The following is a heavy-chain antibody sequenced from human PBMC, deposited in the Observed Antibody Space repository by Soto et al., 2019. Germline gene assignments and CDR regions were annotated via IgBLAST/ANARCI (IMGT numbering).Heavy chain of an antibody. V-gene: IGHV1-2*02. Sequence: QVQLVQSGAEVKKSAASVKVSCKPSGYSFSDYFIQWVRQAPGQGLEWVAWINPKTAATNYAKKFQGRVSLTWDTSSTTAYMELTRLRPDDTAVYYCARIKWGLNYYNGMDVWGQGTTVIVSS. J-gene: IGHJ6*02. CDR1: GYSFSDYF. CDR3: ARIKWGLNYYNGMDV. CDR2: INPKTAAT. D-gene: IGHD1-26*01.